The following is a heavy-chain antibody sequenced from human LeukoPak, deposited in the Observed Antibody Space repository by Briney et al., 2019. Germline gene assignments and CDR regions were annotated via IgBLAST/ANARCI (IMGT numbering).Heavy chain of an antibody. CDR3: ARLGREYDY. V-gene: IGHV3-11*01. CDR2: LSSSGSSI. J-gene: IGHJ4*02. D-gene: IGHD7-27*01. Sequence: GGSLRLSCAASGFTFSFYYMSWMRQAPGKGLEWVSYLSSSGSSIYYTDSVKGRFTISRDNAKNSLYLQMNSLRAEDTAVYYCARLGREYDYWGQGTLVTVSS. CDR1: GFTFSFYY.